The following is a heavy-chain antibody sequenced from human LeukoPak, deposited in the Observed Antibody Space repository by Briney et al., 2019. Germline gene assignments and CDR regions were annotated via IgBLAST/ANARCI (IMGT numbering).Heavy chain of an antibody. Sequence: GGSLRLSCAASGFSFSSYAMNWVRQAPGKGLEWVSAVSGSGDNTYYADSVKGRFTISRDNSKDTLYLQMNSLRAEDTAVYYCANYYSSYYGVRWYYYYMDVWGKGTTVTVSS. CDR3: ANYYSSYYGVRWYYYYMDV. V-gene: IGHV3-23*01. J-gene: IGHJ6*03. CDR1: GFSFSSYA. D-gene: IGHD4-11*01. CDR2: VSGSGDNT.